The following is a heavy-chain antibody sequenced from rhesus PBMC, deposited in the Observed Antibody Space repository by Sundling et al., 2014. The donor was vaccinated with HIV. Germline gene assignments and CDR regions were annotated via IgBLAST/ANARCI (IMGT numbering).Heavy chain of an antibody. CDR1: GGSISSNY. V-gene: IGHV4-173*01. J-gene: IGHJ4*01. D-gene: IGHD2-27*01. CDR2: ISGSGGST. CDR3: ARDPTYCSGIYCYVGYYFDY. Sequence: QVQLQESGPGLVKPSETLSLTCAVSGGSISSNYWSWIRQPPGKGLEWIGRISGSGGSTDYNPSLKSRVTISTDTSKNQFSLKLSSVTAADTAVYYCARDPTYCSGIYCYVGYYFDYWGQGVLVTVSS.